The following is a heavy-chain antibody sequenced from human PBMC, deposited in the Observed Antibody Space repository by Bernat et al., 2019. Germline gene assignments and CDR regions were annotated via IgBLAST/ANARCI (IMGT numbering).Heavy chain of an antibody. V-gene: IGHV3-30-3*01. CDR1: GFTFSTYA. CDR2: ISYDGSNK. CDR3: ARDRDTAMVT. Sequence: QVQLVESGGGVVQPGRSLRLSCAASGFTFSTYAMLWVRQTPGKGLDWVAFISYDGSNKYYADSVKGRFTISRDNSKNTLYLQMNSLRAEDTAVYYCARDRDTAMVTWGQGTLVTVSS. J-gene: IGHJ5*02. D-gene: IGHD5-18*01.